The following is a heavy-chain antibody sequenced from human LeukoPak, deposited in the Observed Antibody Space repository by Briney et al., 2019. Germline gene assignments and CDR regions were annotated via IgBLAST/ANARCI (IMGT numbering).Heavy chain of an antibody. D-gene: IGHD3-9*01. CDR2: IYYSGST. CDR3: ARGVLLRYFDWLPDGMDV. J-gene: IGHJ6*02. V-gene: IGHV4-59*01. CDR1: GGSISSYY. Sequence: PSETLSLTCTVSGGSISSYYWSWIRQPPGKGLEWIGYIYYSGSTNYNPSLKSRVTISVDTSKNQFSLKLCSVTAADTAVYYCARGVLLRYFDWLPDGMDVWGQGTTVTVSS.